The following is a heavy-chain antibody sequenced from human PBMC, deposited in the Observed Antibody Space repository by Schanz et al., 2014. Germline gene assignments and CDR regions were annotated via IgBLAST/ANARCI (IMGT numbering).Heavy chain of an antibody. J-gene: IGHJ3*02. D-gene: IGHD5-18*01. V-gene: IGHV1-18*01. Sequence: QVQLVQSGAEVKKPGASVKVSCKASGYTFTSYGISWVRQAPGQGPEFMGWISTFRNEDTNSAQRFQGRLTMTTDTSTSTAYMELRSLRSDDTAVYYCARGGYSYALSAFDIWGQGTMVTVSS. CDR3: ARGGYSYALSAFDI. CDR1: GYTFTSYG. CDR2: ISTFRNEDT.